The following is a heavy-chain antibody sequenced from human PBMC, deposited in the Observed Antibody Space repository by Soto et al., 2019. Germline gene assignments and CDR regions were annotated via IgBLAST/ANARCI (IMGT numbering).Heavy chain of an antibody. J-gene: IGHJ3*02. Sequence: SETLSLTCTLSVSSLVSFYYDWGWIREPPEKGLEWIGSIHYSESSYFYPSPQSRVTISLDTSQNQIYLNLSSVTGADTAVYYCARSTGKRNRNDFDIWGQGTLVTVSS. CDR1: VSSLVSFYYD. D-gene: IGHD1-1*01. V-gene: IGHV4-39*01. CDR2: IHYSESS. CDR3: ARSTGKRNRNDFDI.